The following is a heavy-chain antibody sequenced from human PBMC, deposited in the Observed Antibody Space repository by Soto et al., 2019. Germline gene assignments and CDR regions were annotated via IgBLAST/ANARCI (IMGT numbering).Heavy chain of an antibody. D-gene: IGHD5-18*01. CDR3: ARTSMQSRGYSYGHGGMDV. Sequence: GESLXISCNGSGYSFTRYWISWVRQLPGKGLEWMGRIDPSDSYTNYSPSFQGHVTISADESISTAYLQWSSLKASDTAMYYCARTSMQSRGYSYGHGGMDVWGQGTTVTVSS. V-gene: IGHV5-10-1*01. J-gene: IGHJ6*02. CDR1: GYSFTRYW. CDR2: IDPSDSYT.